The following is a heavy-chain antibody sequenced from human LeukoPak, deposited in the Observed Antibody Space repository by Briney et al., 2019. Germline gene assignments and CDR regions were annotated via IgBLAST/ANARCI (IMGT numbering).Heavy chain of an antibody. Sequence: QPGGSLRLSCAASGFTVSSNYMSWVRQAPGKGLVWVSRINSDGINTSYADSVKGRFTISRDNAKNTLYLQMNSLRAEDTAVYYCARGRREYSYTRIAVAGGSSDYWGQGTVVTVSS. V-gene: IGHV3-74*01. CDR2: INSDGINT. CDR1: GFTVSSNY. D-gene: IGHD6-19*01. J-gene: IGHJ4*02. CDR3: ARGRREYSYTRIAVAGGSSDY.